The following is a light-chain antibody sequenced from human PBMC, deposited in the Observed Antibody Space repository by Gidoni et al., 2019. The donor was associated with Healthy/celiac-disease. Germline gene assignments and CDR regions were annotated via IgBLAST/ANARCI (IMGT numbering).Light chain of an antibody. V-gene: IGKV3-11*01. J-gene: IGKJ4*01. Sequence: EIVLTQSPATLSLSPGERATLSCRASPSVSSYLAWYQQKPGPAPRPLIYDASNWATGIPARFSGSGSGTDFTLTISSLEPEDFAVYYCQQRSNWPPKLTFGGGTKVEIK. CDR1: PSVSSY. CDR3: QQRSNWPPKLT. CDR2: DAS.